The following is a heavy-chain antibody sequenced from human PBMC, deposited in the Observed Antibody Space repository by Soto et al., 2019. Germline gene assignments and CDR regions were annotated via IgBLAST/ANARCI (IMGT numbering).Heavy chain of an antibody. CDR1: GYSFTSYW. D-gene: IGHD3-22*01. J-gene: IGHJ3*02. CDR3: ARRPYYYDSSGYPPYGAFDI. V-gene: IGHV5-51*01. Sequence: SGESLKISCKGSGYSFTSYWIGWVRQMPGKGLEWMGIIYPGDSDTRYSPSFQGQVTISADKSISTAYLQWSSLKASDTAMYYCARRPYYYDSSGYPPYGAFDIWGQGTMVTVSS. CDR2: IYPGDSDT.